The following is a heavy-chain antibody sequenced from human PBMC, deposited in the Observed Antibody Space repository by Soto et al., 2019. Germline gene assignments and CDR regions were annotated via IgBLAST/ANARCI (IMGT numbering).Heavy chain of an antibody. D-gene: IGHD6-13*01. CDR2: ISSSSSNI. Sequence: SLRLSCPASGFIFSSYTMAWVRQAPGKGLEWVSSISSSSSNIEYADSVKGRFSVSRDNANNSLFLQINSLRAEDTAIYYCAREDEAGASPRFDYWGLGALVTVSS. J-gene: IGHJ4*02. V-gene: IGHV3-21*04. CDR3: AREDEAGASPRFDY. CDR1: GFIFSSYT.